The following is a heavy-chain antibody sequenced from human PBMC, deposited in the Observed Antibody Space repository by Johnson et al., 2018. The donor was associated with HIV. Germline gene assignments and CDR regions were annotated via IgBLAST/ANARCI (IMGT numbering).Heavy chain of an antibody. CDR2: IGTAGDT. V-gene: IGHV3-13*01. Sequence: EVQLVESGGGLVQPGGSMRLSCAASGFTFSSYDMHWVRQATGKGLEWVSAIGTAGDTYYPGSVKGRFTISRDNAKNSLFLQMHSLRAEDTAVYHCARSTNWASDIWGQGTMVTVSS. D-gene: IGHD2-2*01. J-gene: IGHJ3*02. CDR3: ARSTNWASDI. CDR1: GFTFSSYD.